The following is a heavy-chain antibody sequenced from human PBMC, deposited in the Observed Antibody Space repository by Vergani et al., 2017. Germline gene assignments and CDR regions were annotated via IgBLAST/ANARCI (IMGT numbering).Heavy chain of an antibody. CDR2: IYYSGST. CDR1: GGSFSGYY. V-gene: IGHV4-34*11. D-gene: IGHD1-20*01. J-gene: IGHJ4*02. CDR3: ARDCRGVTGTEYYFDY. Sequence: QVQLQQWGAGLLKPSETLSLTCAVYGGSFSGYYWSWIRQPPGKGLEWIGYIYYSGSTNYNPSLKSRVTISVDTSKNQFSLKLSSVTAADTAVYYCARDCRGVTGTEYYFDYWGQGTLITVSS.